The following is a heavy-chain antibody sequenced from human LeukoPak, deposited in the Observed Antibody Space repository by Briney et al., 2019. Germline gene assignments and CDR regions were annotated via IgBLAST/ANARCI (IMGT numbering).Heavy chain of an antibody. Sequence: GGSLRLSCAASGFTFNTYAMSWVRQAPGKGLDWVSVIFSSGGSTYYADSVKGRFTVSRDNSKNTLYLQMNGLRAEDTAVYYCARGRGYNSSSLRFDPWGQGTPVTVSS. CDR3: ARGRGYNSSSLRFDP. D-gene: IGHD6-6*01. CDR1: GFTFNTYA. CDR2: IFSSGGST. V-gene: IGHV3-23*01. J-gene: IGHJ5*02.